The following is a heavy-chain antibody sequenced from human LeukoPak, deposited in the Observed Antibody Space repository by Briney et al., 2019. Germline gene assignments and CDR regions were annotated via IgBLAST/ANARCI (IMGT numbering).Heavy chain of an antibody. J-gene: IGHJ5*02. CDR1: GYTFTSYG. CDR2: ISAYNGNT. V-gene: IGHV1-18*01. Sequence: ASVKVSCKASGYTFTSYGISWVRQAPGQGLEWMGWISAYNGNTNYAQKLQGRVTMTTDTSTSTAYMELRSLRSDDTAVYYCARTYYIVVVPAATLDWFDPWGQGTLVTVSS. D-gene: IGHD2-2*01. CDR3: ARTYYIVVVPAATLDWFDP.